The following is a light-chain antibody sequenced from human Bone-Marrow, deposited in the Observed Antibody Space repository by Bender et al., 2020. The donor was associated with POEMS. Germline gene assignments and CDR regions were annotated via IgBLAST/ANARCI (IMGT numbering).Light chain of an antibody. CDR1: Y. Sequence: YASWYQQKAGQAPLLVIYGKNNRPTGIPDRFSGSNSGNTASLTITAAQAEDEADYFCNSPDMTETHLLFGGGTKLTVL. V-gene: IGLV3-19*01. J-gene: IGLJ2*01. CDR3: NSPDMTETHLL. CDR2: GKN.